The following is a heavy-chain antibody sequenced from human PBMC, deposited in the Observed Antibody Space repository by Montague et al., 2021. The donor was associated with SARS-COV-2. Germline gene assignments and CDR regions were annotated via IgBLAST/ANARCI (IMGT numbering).Heavy chain of an antibody. J-gene: IGHJ4*02. D-gene: IGHD2/OR15-2a*01. CDR3: AHIRRMYYFDD. CDR1: RFSLSSSGVG. CDR2: IYWDDDT. V-gene: IGHV2-5*02. Sequence: PALVKPTQTLTLTCTFSRFSLSSSGVGVGWIRQPPGKAPEWLALIYWDDDTRYSPPLKSRLTVTKGTSKNQVVLTLTNMDTVDTATYFCAHIRRMYYFDDWGQGTLVTVSS.